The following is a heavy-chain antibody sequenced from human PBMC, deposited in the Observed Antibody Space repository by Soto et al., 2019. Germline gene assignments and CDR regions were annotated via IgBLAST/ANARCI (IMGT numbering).Heavy chain of an antibody. V-gene: IGHV4-30-4*01. CDR3: ARYYGDYVGNWFDP. D-gene: IGHD4-17*01. J-gene: IGHJ5*02. CDR2: IYNSGSP. Sequence: QVQLQESGPGLVKPSQTLSLTCTVSGGSISSGNYYWSWIRQPPGKGLEWIGYIYNSGSPYYNPSLQSRVTISLDTSTNQFSLNLNSVTAADTAVYYCARYYGDYVGNWFDPWGRGTLVTVSP. CDR1: GGSISSGNYY.